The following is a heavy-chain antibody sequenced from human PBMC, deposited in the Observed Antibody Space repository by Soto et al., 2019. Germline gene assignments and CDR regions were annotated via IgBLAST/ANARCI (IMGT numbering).Heavy chain of an antibody. CDR2: IIPIFGTA. CDR3: ARGISGSYSDVANPFVFDI. Sequence: ASVKVSCKASGGTFSSYAISWVRQAPGQGLEWMGGIIPIFGTANYAQKFQGRVTITADESTSTAYMELSSLRSEDTAVYYCARGISGSYSDVANPFVFDIWAQGTRAPVS. V-gene: IGHV1-69*13. CDR1: GGTFSSYA. J-gene: IGHJ3*02. D-gene: IGHD1-26*01.